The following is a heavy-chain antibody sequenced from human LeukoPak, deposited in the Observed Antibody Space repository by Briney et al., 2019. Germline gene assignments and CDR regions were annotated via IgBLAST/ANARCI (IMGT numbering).Heavy chain of an antibody. CDR1: GGSISSSSYY. CDR3: ARFDYSNHNWFDP. CDR2: IYYSGST. Sequence: SETLSLTCTVSGGSISSSSYYWGWIRQPPGKGLEWIGSIYYSGSTYYNPSLKSRVTISVDRSKNQFSLKLSSVTAADTAVYYCARFDYSNHNWFDPWGQGTLVTVSS. J-gene: IGHJ5*02. D-gene: IGHD4-11*01. V-gene: IGHV4-39*07.